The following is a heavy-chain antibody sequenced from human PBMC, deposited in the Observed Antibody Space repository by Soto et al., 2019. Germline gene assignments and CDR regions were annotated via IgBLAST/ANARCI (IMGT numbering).Heavy chain of an antibody. CDR2: IDYNGVT. V-gene: IGHV4-39*01. CDR1: GGSIYRSGYY. CDR3: GKVLVGATGHTDSDS. D-gene: IGHD2-15*01. J-gene: IGHJ4*02. Sequence: QVQLQESGPGLVKPSETLSLTCTVSGGSIYRSGYYWGWIRQPPGRGLEWIGNIDYNGVTYSNPSLKSRVTIPRDTSKNKFSMKLTSVTAADTALYYCGKVLVGATGHTDSDSWGPGTLVAVSS.